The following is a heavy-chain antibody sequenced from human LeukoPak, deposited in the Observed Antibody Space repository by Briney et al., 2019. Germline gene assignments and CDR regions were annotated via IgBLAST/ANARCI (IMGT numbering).Heavy chain of an antibody. CDR2: ISGYNGNT. CDR3: ARDSYDFLTGRYSGSGGDY. CDR1: GYTFSSYG. D-gene: IGHD3/OR15-3a*01. V-gene: IGHV1-18*01. J-gene: IGHJ4*02. Sequence: GASVKVSCKASGYTFSSYGINWVRQAPGRGLEWMGWISGYNGNTHYAQQFQGRVTMTTDTSTSTVYTELRTLSSDVTAVYYCARDSYDFLTGRYSGSGGDYWGQGTLVTVSS.